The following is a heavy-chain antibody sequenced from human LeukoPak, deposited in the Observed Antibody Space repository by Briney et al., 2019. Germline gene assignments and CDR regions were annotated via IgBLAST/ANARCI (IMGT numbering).Heavy chain of an antibody. V-gene: IGHV3-30*04. CDR2: ISYDGSNK. D-gene: IGHD5-24*01. CDR3: AKGSRIGRWLPLDY. J-gene: IGHJ4*02. CDR1: GFTFSSYL. Sequence: GRSLRLSCAASGFTFSSYLMHWVRQAPGKGLEWVAVISYDGSNKHYADSVKGRFTISRDNSKNTLYLQMNSPRAEDTALYYCAKGSRIGRWLPLDYWGQGTLVTASS.